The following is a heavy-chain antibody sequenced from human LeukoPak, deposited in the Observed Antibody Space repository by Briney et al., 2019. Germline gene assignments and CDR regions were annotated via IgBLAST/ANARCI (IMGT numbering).Heavy chain of an antibody. CDR3: ATDPRRDFWSGYYSDY. Sequence: ASVKVSCKVSGYTLTELSMHWVRQAPGKGLEWMGGFDPEDGETIYAQKFQGRATMTEDTSTDTAYMELSSLRSEDTAVYYCATDPRRDFWSGYYSDYWGQGTLVTVSS. CDR2: FDPEDGET. D-gene: IGHD3-3*01. V-gene: IGHV1-24*01. J-gene: IGHJ4*02. CDR1: GYTLTELS.